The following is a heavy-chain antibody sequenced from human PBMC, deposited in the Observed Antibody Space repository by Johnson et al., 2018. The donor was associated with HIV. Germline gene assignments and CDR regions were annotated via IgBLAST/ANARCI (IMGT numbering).Heavy chain of an antibody. CDR2: IKSKTDGGTT. V-gene: IGHV3-15*01. CDR1: GFTFSNAW. Sequence: VQLVESGGGLVKPGGSLRLSCAASGFTFSNAWMSWVRQAPGKGLEWVGRIKSKTDGGTTDYAAPVKGRFTISRDDSKNTLYLQMNSLKTEDTAVYYCTTNWIFVPGGPTVTGIDAFDIWGQGTMVTVSS. J-gene: IGHJ3*02. D-gene: IGHD1-20*01. CDR3: TTNWIFVPGGPTVTGIDAFDI.